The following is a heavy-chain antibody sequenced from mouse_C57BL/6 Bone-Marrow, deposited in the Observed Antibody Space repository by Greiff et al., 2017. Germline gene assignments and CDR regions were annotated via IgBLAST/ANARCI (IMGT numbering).Heavy chain of an antibody. CDR2: IDPSDSYT. J-gene: IGHJ1*03. Sequence: QVQLQQPGAELVKPGASVKLSCKASGYTFTSYWMQWVKQRPGQGLEWIGEIDPSDSYTNYNQKFKGKATFTVDTSSSTAYMQLSSLTPGDSAVYYGARDGYHWYFEVGGTGTTVTVAS. CDR3: ARDGYHWYFEV. V-gene: IGHV1-50*01. D-gene: IGHD2-3*01. CDR1: GYTFTSYW.